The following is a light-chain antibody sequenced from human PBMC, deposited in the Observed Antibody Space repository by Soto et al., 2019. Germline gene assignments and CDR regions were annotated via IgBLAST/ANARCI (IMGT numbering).Light chain of an antibody. Sequence: DIVMTQSPLSLPVTPGESASISCRSSQSLLNSNGYNYLDWYLQKPGQSPQLLISLGSNRASGVPDRFNGSGSGTDFTLKISRVEGADVGVYYCMQALQSPITFGQGTRLEIK. J-gene: IGKJ5*01. CDR2: LGS. V-gene: IGKV2-28*01. CDR3: MQALQSPIT. CDR1: QSLLNSNGYNY.